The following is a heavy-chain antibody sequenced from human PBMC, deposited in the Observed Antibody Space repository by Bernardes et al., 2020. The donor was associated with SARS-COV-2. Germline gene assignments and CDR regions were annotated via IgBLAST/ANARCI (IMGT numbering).Heavy chain of an antibody. CDR3: ATGPTSTGEFGS. CDR2: IIPIFGTP. V-gene: IGHV1-69*13. D-gene: IGHD2-2*01. J-gene: IGHJ4*02. CDR1: GGTFSTHG. Sequence: SVKVSCKASGGTFSTHGINWVRQARGLGLEWMGRIIPIFGTPIYAPEFQGRVTITADESTNTAYMELSSLLSEDTAMYYCATGPTSTGEFGSWGQGTPVTVSS.